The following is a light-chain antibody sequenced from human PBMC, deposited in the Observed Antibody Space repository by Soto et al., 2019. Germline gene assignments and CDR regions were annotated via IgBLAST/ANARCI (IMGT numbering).Light chain of an antibody. Sequence: QSVLTQPASVSGSPGQSITISCTGTSSDVGGYKFVSWYQQHPAKAPKLMIYEVSNRPSGVSHRFSGSKSGNTASLAISWLQAEDEADYYCSSYTSRSTVVFGGGTKLTVL. J-gene: IGLJ2*01. CDR2: EVS. V-gene: IGLV2-14*01. CDR3: SSYTSRSTVV. CDR1: SSDVGGYKF.